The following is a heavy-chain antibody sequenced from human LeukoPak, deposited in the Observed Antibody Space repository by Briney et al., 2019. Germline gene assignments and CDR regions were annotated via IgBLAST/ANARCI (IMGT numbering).Heavy chain of an antibody. CDR3: ARDERDSGSHFDY. CDR2: ISSSSSTI. J-gene: IGHJ4*02. V-gene: IGHV3-48*04. D-gene: IGHD1-26*01. Sequence: PGGSLRLSCAASGFTFSSYSMNWVRQAPGKGLEWVSYISSSSSTIYYADSVKGRFTISRDNAKNSLYLQMNSLRAEDTAVYYCARDERDSGSHFDYWGQGTLVTVSS. CDR1: GFTFSSYS.